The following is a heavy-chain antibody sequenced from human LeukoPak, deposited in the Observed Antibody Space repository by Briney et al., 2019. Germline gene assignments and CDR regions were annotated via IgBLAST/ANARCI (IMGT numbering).Heavy chain of an antibody. CDR2: ISYDGSNK. J-gene: IGHJ5*02. CDR3: AKDRPGYSSGWANWFDP. D-gene: IGHD6-19*01. Sequence: GGTLRLSCAVSGFTFSSYAMHWVRQAPGKGLEGVAVISYDGSNKYYADSVKGRFTISKDNAKNSLYLQMNSLRAEDTAVYYCAKDRPGYSSGWANWFDPWGQGTLVTVSS. CDR1: GFTFSSYA. V-gene: IGHV3-30*04.